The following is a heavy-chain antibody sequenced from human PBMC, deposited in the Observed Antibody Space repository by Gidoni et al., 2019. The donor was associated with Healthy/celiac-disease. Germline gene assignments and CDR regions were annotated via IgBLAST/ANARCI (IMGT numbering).Heavy chain of an antibody. CDR2: ISYDGSNK. D-gene: IGHD2-15*01. Sequence: QVQLVESGGGVVQPGRSLRLSCAASGFTFSSSAMHGVRQAPGKGLEWVAVISYDGSNKYYADSVKGRFTISRDNSKNTLYLQMNSLRAEDTAVYYCARDLEDIVVVVAATPYYWGQGTLVTVSS. CDR1: GFTFSSSA. CDR3: ARDLEDIVVVVAATPYY. V-gene: IGHV3-30-3*01. J-gene: IGHJ4*02.